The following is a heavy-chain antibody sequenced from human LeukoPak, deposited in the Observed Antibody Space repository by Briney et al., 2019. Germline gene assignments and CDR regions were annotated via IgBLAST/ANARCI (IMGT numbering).Heavy chain of an antibody. J-gene: IGHJ2*01. CDR1: AFTFSDHY. V-gene: IGHV3-72*01. Sequence: GGSLRLSCAASAFTFSDHYMDWVRQAPGKGLEWVARTRNKAKSHTTEYAASVKGRFSISRDDSKNSLYLQMNSLKTEDTAMYYCARATDWGAYWYFDLWGRGTLVTVSS. CDR3: ARATDWGAYWYFDL. D-gene: IGHD7-27*01. CDR2: TRNKAKSHTT.